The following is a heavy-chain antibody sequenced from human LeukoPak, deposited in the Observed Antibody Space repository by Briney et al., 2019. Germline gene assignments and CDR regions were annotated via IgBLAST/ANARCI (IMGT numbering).Heavy chain of an antibody. D-gene: IGHD2/OR15-2a*01. J-gene: IGHJ4*02. V-gene: IGHV3-74*01. Sequence: PGGSLRLSCAASGLTLSNSWMHWVRQAPGKGLVWVSRIDPDGNTDYADSVKGRFTISRDNAKNTLYLQMNSLRAEDTAVYRCARDVRGPHDFWGQGTLVTVSS. CDR2: IDPDGNT. CDR3: ARDVRGPHDF. CDR1: GLTLSNSW.